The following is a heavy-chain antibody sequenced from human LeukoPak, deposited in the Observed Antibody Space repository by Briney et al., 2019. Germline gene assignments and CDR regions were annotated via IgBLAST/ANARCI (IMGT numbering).Heavy chain of an antibody. CDR2: IRSKANSYAT. CDR3: TRWIAARPFDC. V-gene: IGHV3-73*01. CDR1: GFTFSGSA. J-gene: IGHJ4*02. D-gene: IGHD6-6*01. Sequence: GGSLRLSCAASGFTFSGSAMHWVRQASGKGLEWVGRIRSKANSYATAYAASVKGRFTISRDDSKNTAYLQMNSLKTEDTAVYYCTRWIAARPFDCWGQGILVTVSS.